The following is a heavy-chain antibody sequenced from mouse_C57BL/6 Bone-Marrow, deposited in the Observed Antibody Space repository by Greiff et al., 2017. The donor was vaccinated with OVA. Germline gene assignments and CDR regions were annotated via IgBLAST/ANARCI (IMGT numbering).Heavy chain of an antibody. J-gene: IGHJ4*01. D-gene: IGHD2-5*01. CDR2: ILPGSGST. CDR3: AKKRAYYSNCDCAVDY. CDR1: GYTFTGYW. Sequence: VQLQESGAELMKPGASVKLSCKATGYTFTGYWIEWVKQRPGHGLEWIGEILPGSGSTNYNEKFKGKATFTADTSSNTAYMQHSSLTTEDSAIYDCAKKRAYYSNCDCAVDYWCQRTSVTVSS. V-gene: IGHV1-9*01.